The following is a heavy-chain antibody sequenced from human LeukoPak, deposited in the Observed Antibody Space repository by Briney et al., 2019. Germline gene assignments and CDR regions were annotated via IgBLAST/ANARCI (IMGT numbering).Heavy chain of an antibody. CDR3: ARIRDGYNDAYDV. D-gene: IGHD5-24*01. V-gene: IGHV1-46*01. Sequence: GASVKVSCKASGYTFTGHYMHWVRQAPGQGLEWMGLINPGGGNTNYAQNFQGRVTMTRDTSTSTVYMELSSLRSEDTAIYYCARIRDGYNDAYDVWGQGTVVTVPS. CDR2: INPGGGNT. J-gene: IGHJ3*01. CDR1: GYTFTGHY.